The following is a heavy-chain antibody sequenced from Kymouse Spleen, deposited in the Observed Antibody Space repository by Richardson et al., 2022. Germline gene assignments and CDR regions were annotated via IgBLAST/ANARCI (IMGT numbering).Heavy chain of an antibody. Sequence: EVQLVESGGGLVQPGRSLRLSCAASGFTFDDYAMHWVRQAPGKGLEWVSGISWNSGSIGYADSVKGRFTISRDNAKNSLYLQMNSLRAEDTALYYCAKDKGYSSGWDAFDIWGQGTMVTVSS. J-gene: IGHJ3*02. D-gene: IGHD6-19*01. V-gene: IGHV3-9*01. CDR3: AKDKGYSSGWDAFDI. CDR2: ISWNSGSI. CDR1: GFTFDDYA.